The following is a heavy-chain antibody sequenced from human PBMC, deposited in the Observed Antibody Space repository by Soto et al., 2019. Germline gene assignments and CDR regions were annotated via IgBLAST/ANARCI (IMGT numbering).Heavy chain of an antibody. J-gene: IGHJ6*02. CDR2: ISSSSST. D-gene: IGHD5-12*01. CDR3: ARVFQKYSGYALYYYYYGMDV. CDR1: GFTVSSNY. Sequence: GGSLRLSCAASGFTVSSNYMSWVRQAPGKGLEWVSVISSSSSTYYADSVKGRFTISRDNAKNSLYLQMNSLRAEDTAVYYCARVFQKYSGYALYYYYYGMDVWGQGTTVTVSS. V-gene: IGHV3-66*01.